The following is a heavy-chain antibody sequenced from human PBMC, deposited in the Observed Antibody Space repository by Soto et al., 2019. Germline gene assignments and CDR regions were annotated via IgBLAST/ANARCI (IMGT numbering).Heavy chain of an antibody. V-gene: IGHV4-61*01. D-gene: IGHD6-19*01. CDR2: IYYTGST. CDR1: DGSVSSSIYY. Sequence: PSETLSLTCTVSDGSVSSSIYYWSWIRQPPGKGLEWIGHIYYTGSTNYNSSLKSRVTISIDTSKNQFSLRLSSVTAADTAIYFCARSSAGAWDWGQGTLVTVSS. CDR3: ARSSAGAWD. J-gene: IGHJ4*02.